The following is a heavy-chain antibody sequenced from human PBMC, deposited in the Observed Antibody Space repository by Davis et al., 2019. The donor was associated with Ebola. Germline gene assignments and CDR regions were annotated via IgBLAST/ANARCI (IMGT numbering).Heavy chain of an antibody. D-gene: IGHD2-15*01. CDR2: ISSSSSYI. CDR1: GFTFSSYS. V-gene: IGHV3-21*03. J-gene: IGHJ4*02. CDR3: ARSGDIPGFFQTVFDS. Sequence: GESLKISCAASGFTFSSYSMNWVRQAPGKGLEWVASISSSSSYIYYADSVKGRFTISRDNAKNSMYLQMNSLSADDTAFYYCARSGDIPGFFQTVFDSWGQGTLVTVSS.